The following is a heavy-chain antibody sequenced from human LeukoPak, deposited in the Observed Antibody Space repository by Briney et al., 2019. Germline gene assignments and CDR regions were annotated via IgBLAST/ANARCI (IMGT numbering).Heavy chain of an antibody. D-gene: IGHD3-22*01. Sequence: VGSLRLSCAPSVVTPSDYYMSCGRQAPGEGGGRGSYISSSGSTIYYADSVKGRFTISRGNAKNSLYLQMNSLRAEDTAVYYCGVGGYSSGYLGFDYWGQGTLVTVSS. CDR2: ISSSGSTI. J-gene: IGHJ4*02. CDR1: VVTPSDYY. CDR3: GVGGYSSGYLGFDY. V-gene: IGHV3-11*01.